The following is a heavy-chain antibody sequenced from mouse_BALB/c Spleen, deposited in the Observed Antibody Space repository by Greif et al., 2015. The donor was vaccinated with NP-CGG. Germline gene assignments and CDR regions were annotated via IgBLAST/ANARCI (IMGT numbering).Heavy chain of an antibody. CDR1: GYSFTSYY. CDR3: ARQGRSYWYFDV. D-gene: IGHD3-3*01. J-gene: IGHJ1*01. Sequence: EVKLMESGPELMKPGASVKISCKASGYSFTSYYMHWVKQSHGKSLEWIGYIDPFNGGTIYNQKFEGKATLTVDKSSSTAYMHLSSLTSEDSAVYYCARQGRSYWYFDVWGAGTTVTVSS. CDR2: IDPFNGGT. V-gene: IGHV1S135*01.